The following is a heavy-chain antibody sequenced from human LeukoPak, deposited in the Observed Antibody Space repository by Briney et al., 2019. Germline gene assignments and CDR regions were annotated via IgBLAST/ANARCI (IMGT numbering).Heavy chain of an antibody. J-gene: IGHJ6*02. CDR1: GFTFSSYA. CDR3: AKVGRYSSSWYRLLYYYGMDV. V-gene: IGHV3-23*01. CDR2: ISGSGGST. D-gene: IGHD6-13*01. Sequence: SGGSLRLSCAASGFTFSSYAMSWVRQAPGKGLEWVSAISGSGGSTYYADSVKGRFTISRDNSKNTLYLQMNSLRAEDTAVYYCAKVGRYSSSWYRLLYYYGMDVWGQGTTVTVCS.